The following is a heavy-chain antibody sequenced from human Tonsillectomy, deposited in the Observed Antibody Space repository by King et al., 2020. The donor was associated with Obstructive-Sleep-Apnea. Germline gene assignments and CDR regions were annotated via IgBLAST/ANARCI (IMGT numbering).Heavy chain of an antibody. CDR2: IKTKTDEGPP. D-gene: IGHD2-15*01. CDR1: GFLFNKAW. J-gene: IGHJ4*02. Sequence: VQLVESGGGLVEPGGSLKLSCAASGFLFNKAWKSGFRQAPGKGREWCVRIKTKTDEGPPDYAPPVKGRFTISRDDWKNILYLQMRSLKTEDTAVYYCTTERSGGSCYFQNWGQGTLVTVPS. V-gene: IGHV3-15*01. CDR3: TTERSGGSCYFQN.